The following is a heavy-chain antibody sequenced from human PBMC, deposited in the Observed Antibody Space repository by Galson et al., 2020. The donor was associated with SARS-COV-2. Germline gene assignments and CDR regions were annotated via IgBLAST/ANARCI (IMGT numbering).Heavy chain of an antibody. CDR1: GYRITSYP. Sequence: AASVKVSCKASGYRITSYPMHWVRQAPGQRLEWMGRINVDSGDTDYSQKFQGRVIISKDTSANTAYLELISLRSEDTATYYCARRGNGYSSEWGTDWYFDLWGRGSLVTVSS. CDR2: INVDSGDT. D-gene: IGHD2-15*01. J-gene: IGHJ2*01. V-gene: IGHV1-3*01. CDR3: ARRGNGYSSEWGTDWYFDL.